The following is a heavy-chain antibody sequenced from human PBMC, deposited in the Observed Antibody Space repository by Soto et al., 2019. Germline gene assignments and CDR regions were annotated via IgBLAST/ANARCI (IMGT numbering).Heavy chain of an antibody. J-gene: IGHJ3*02. CDR1: GFTFSSYW. CDR2: INSDGSST. D-gene: IGHD6-13*01. Sequence: GGSLRLSCAASGFTFSSYWMHWVRQAPGKGLVWVSRINSDGSSTSYADSVKGRFTISRDNGKNTLYLQMNRLRAEDSAGYYRGKEGGFRRSWEAFDNWGQGKMVTVSS. V-gene: IGHV3-74*01. CDR3: GKEGGFRRSWEAFDN.